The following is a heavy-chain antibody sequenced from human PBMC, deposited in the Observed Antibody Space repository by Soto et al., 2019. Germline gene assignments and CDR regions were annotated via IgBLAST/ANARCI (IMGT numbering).Heavy chain of an antibody. Sequence: QVQLVESGGGVVQPGRSPRLSCAASGFTFSNFGMHWVRQDPGKGLEWVAAISSDGGDKYYSHSVKDRFTISRDNSKNTLFLQMNSLRVEDTAVYYCVKGSEVARQELDHWGQGILVTVSS. D-gene: IGHD2-15*01. CDR2: ISSDGGDK. V-gene: IGHV3-30*18. J-gene: IGHJ4*02. CDR3: VKGSEVARQELDH. CDR1: GFTFSNFG.